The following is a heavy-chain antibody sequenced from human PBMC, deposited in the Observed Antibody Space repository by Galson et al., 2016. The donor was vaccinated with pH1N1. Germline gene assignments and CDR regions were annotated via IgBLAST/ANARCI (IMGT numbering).Heavy chain of an antibody. J-gene: IGHJ4*02. V-gene: IGHV3-11*05. Sequence: SLRLSCAASGFSFSDYYMSWVRQSPGEGLEWIAYISDTGDNTKYADSVQGRFTPPRDNDKNLPFLHMNRLRAEDTAVYYCVRDGYYFDSSGHYPSHFDYWGQGTLVTVSS. CDR1: GFSFSDYY. CDR3: VRDGYYFDSSGHYPSHFDY. CDR2: ISDTGDNT. D-gene: IGHD3-22*01.